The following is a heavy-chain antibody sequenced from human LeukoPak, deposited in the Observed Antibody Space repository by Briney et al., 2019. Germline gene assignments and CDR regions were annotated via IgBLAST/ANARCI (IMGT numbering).Heavy chain of an antibody. V-gene: IGHV3-30*18. J-gene: IGHJ3*02. CDR2: ISYDGSNK. CDR3: AKPYVDYYDSSGYEWDDAFDI. CDR1: GFTFSSYG. D-gene: IGHD3-22*01. Sequence: GRSLRLSCAASGFTFSSYGMHWVRQAPGKGLEWVAVISYDGSNKYYADSVKGRFTISRDNSKNTLYLQMNSLRAEDTAVYYCAKPYVDYYDSSGYEWDDAFDIWGQGTMVTVSS.